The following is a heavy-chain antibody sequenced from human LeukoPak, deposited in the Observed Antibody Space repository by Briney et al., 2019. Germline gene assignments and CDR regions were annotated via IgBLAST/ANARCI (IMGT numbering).Heavy chain of an antibody. D-gene: IGHD3-16*01. CDR2: ISGPGGTT. Sequence: GGSLRLSCVVSGFTFSTHAMTWVRQAPGKGLERVSDISGPGGTTYYAASVKGRFTISRDNSKNTLFLQMNSLRAEDTAVYCSARDPGGIPIHYMDVWGKGTTVIVSS. V-gene: IGHV3-23*01. CDR3: ARDPGGIPIHYMDV. J-gene: IGHJ6*03. CDR1: GFTFSTHA.